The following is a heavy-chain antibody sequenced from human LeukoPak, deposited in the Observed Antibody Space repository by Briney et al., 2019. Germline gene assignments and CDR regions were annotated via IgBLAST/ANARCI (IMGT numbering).Heavy chain of an antibody. CDR1: GGSFSGYY. CDR3: AREQGGNYFDY. Sequence: SETLSLTCAVYGGSFSGYYWSWIRQPPGKGLAWIGEINHSGSTNYNPSLKSRVTISVDKSKNQFSLKLSSVTAADTAVYYCAREQGGNYFDYWGQGTLVTVTS. J-gene: IGHJ4*02. CDR2: INHSGST. D-gene: IGHD3-16*01. V-gene: IGHV4-34*01.